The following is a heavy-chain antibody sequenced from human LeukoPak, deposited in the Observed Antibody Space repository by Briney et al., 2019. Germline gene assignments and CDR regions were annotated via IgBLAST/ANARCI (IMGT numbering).Heavy chain of an antibody. CDR1: GFTVRSNY. Sequence: PGGSLRLSCAASGFTVRSNYMSWVRQAPGKGLEWVSIIYSGGSTYYADSVKGRFTISRDNSKNTLYLQMNSLRAEDTAVYYCARAGGPEAFDIWGQGTMVTVSS. V-gene: IGHV3-53*01. CDR3: ARAGGPEAFDI. CDR2: IYSGGST. D-gene: IGHD1-14*01. J-gene: IGHJ3*02.